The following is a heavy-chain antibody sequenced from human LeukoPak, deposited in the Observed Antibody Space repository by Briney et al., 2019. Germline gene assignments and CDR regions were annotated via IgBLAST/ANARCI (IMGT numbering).Heavy chain of an antibody. J-gene: IGHJ3*02. CDR2: IYYSGST. CDR1: GGSISSYY. D-gene: IGHD3-10*01. CDR3: ARDWPMVRGGGAFDI. V-gene: IGHV4-59*01. Sequence: PSETLSLTCTVSGGSISSYYWSWIRQPPGKGLEWFGYIYYSGSTNYNPSLKSRVTISVDTSKNQFSLKLSSVTAADTAVYYCARDWPMVRGGGAFDIWGQGTMVTVSS.